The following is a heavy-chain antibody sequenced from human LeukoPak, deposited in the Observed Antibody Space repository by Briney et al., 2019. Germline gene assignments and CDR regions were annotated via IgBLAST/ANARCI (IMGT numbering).Heavy chain of an antibody. V-gene: IGHV3-74*01. J-gene: IGHJ4*02. D-gene: IGHD1-26*01. CDR1: GFTFSSYW. CDR2: INSDGSST. Sequence: GGSLRLSCAASGFTFSSYWMHWVRQAPGKGLVWVSRINSDGSSTSYADSVKGRFTISRDNAKNTLYLQMNSLRAEDTAVYYCARGDGGSYLDYWGQGTLVTVSS. CDR3: ARGDGGSYLDY.